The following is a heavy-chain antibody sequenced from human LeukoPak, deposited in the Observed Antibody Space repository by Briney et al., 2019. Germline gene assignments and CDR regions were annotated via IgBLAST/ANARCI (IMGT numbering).Heavy chain of an antibody. J-gene: IGHJ4*02. CDR1: GFTFSSYV. CDR3: AKAAGTSDYGDYPYYFDY. V-gene: IGHV3-23*01. CDR2: ISGSGGST. D-gene: IGHD4-17*01. Sequence: PGGSLRLSCAASGFTFSSYVMSWVRQAPGKGLEWVSAISGSGGSTYYADSVKGRFTISRDNSKNTLYLQMNSLRAEDTAVYYCAKAAGTSDYGDYPYYFDYWGQGTLVTVSS.